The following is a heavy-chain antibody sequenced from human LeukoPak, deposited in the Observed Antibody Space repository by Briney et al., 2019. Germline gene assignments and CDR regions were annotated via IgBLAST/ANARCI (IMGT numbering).Heavy chain of an antibody. Sequence: GGSLRLSCAVSGITLSNYGMSWVRQAPGKGLEWVAGISGSGGSTNYADSVKGRFTISRDNHKNTLYLQMNILRAEDTAVYFCAKRGVVIRVILVGFHKEAYYFDSWGQGALVTVSS. CDR1: GITLSNYG. CDR3: AKRGVVIRVILVGFHKEAYYFDS. D-gene: IGHD3-22*01. J-gene: IGHJ4*02. V-gene: IGHV3-23*01. CDR2: ISGSGGST.